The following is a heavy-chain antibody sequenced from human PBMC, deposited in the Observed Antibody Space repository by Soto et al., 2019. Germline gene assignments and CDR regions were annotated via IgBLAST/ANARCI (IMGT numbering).Heavy chain of an antibody. V-gene: IGHV3-30*03. J-gene: IGHJ6*02. CDR2: ILHDGSAE. Sequence: PGGSLRLSCAASGFIFTSYGMHWVRQAPGKGLEWMALILHDGSAEYYADSVKGRFTISRDNSKNKLYLQMNSLTAEDTAVYYCARSRDGYSFYFYYGMDAWGQGTTVTVSS. CDR3: ARSRDGYSFYFYYGMDA. CDR1: GFIFTSYG. D-gene: IGHD4-4*01.